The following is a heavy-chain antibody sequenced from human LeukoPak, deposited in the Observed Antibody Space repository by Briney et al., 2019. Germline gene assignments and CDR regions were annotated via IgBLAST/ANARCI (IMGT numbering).Heavy chain of an antibody. V-gene: IGHV1-2*02. CDR1: GYTFTGYY. J-gene: IGHJ5*02. D-gene: IGHD5-12*01. CDR2: INPNSGGT. Sequence: ASVKVSCKASGYTFTGYYMHWGRQAPGQGGEWMGWINPNSGGTNYAQKFHGRVTMTRDTSISTAYMELSRLRSDDTAVYYCARGRVYSGSRFDPWGQGTLVTVSS. CDR3: ARGRVYSGSRFDP.